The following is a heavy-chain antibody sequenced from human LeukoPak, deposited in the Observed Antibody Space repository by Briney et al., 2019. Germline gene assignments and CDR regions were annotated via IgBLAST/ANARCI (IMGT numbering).Heavy chain of an antibody. J-gene: IGHJ4*02. Sequence: GGSLRLSCAASGFTFDDYPMHWVRQGPGKGLEWLSLISGDGATTYYADSVKGRFTISRDNIKNSLCLQMNSLRTEDTALYYCAKDYYWGQGTLVTVSS. CDR3: AKDYY. CDR1: GFTFDDYP. CDR2: ISGDGATT. V-gene: IGHV3-43*02.